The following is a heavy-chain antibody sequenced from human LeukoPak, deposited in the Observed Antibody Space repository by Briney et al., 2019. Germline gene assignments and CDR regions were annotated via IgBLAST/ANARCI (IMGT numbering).Heavy chain of an antibody. CDR1: GGSFSGYY. D-gene: IGHD5-24*01. CDR2: FYYSGST. CDR3: ARGRRDGYNLEYFDK. V-gene: IGHV4-34*01. Sequence: SETLSLTCAVYGGSFSGYYWSWIRQPPGKGLQWIGSFYYSGSTYYSPSLKSRVTIYVDTSKNQFSLKLSSVTAADTAVYYCARGRRDGYNLEYFDKWGQGTLVTVSS. J-gene: IGHJ4*02.